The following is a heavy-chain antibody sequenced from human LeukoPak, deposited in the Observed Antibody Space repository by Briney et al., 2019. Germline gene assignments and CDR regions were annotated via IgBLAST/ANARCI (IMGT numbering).Heavy chain of an antibody. Sequence: SQTLSLTCTVSGGSISSGGYYWSWIRQHPGKGLEWIGYIYYSGSTNYNPSLKSRVTISVDTSKNQFSLKLSSVTAADTAVYYCARSGDSSGYYYRRPFDYWGQGTLVTVSS. D-gene: IGHD3-22*01. CDR3: ARSGDSSGYYYRRPFDY. CDR2: IYYSGST. J-gene: IGHJ4*02. CDR1: GGSISSGGYY. V-gene: IGHV4-61*08.